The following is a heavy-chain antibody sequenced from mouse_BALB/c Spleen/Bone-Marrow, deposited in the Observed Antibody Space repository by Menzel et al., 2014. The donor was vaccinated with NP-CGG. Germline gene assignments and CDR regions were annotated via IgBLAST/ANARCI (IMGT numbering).Heavy chain of an antibody. CDR3: ARHGYYGFAY. CDR2: INPSTGYT. D-gene: IGHD2-3*01. J-gene: IGHJ3*01. CDR1: GYTFTSYW. Sequence: VHLVESGAELAKPGASVKMSCRASGYTFTSYWMHWVKQRPGQGLEWIGYINPSTGYTEYNQKFKDKATLTADKSSSTAYMQLSSLTSEDSAVYYCARHGYYGFAYWGQGTLVTVSA. V-gene: IGHV1-7*01.